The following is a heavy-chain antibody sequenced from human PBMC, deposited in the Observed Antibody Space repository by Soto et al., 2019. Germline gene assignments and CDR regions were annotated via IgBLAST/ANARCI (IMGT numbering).Heavy chain of an antibody. D-gene: IGHD3-22*01. V-gene: IGHV3-30-3*01. CDR2: ISYDGSNK. J-gene: IGHJ6*02. CDR1: GFTFSSYA. Sequence: TGGSLRLSCAASGFTFSSYAIHWFRQAPGKGLEWVAVISYDGSNKYYADSVKGRFTISRDNSKSTLWLQMNSLRSEDTAVYYCARGGEPFTVLVGPWYHYVMDVWGQGTTVTVSS. CDR3: ARGGEPFTVLVGPWYHYVMDV.